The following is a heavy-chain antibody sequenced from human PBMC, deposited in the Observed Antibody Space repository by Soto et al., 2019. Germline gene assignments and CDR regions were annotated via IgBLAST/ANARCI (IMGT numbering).Heavy chain of an antibody. CDR1: GDSISSYY. V-gene: IGHV4-59*01. Sequence: SETLSLTCTVSGDSISSYYWGWIRQPPGKGLEWIGYIHHSGSTNYNPSLKSRVTISVDTPKNQFSLKVNSMTAADTAVYYCARGGLAARKGRWFDPWGQGTLVTVSS. J-gene: IGHJ5*02. D-gene: IGHD6-6*01. CDR2: IHHSGST. CDR3: ARGGLAARKGRWFDP.